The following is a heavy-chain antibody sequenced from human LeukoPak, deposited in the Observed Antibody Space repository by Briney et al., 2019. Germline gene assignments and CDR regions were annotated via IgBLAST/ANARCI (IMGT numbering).Heavy chain of an antibody. CDR3: ARTSMVRGVVYWFDP. CDR2: IYPGDSDT. Sequence: GESLKISCKASGYTFTSYWIGWVRQMPGKGLEWMGIIYPGDSDTRYSPSFQGQVTMSVDKSSSTAYLQWTSLKASDTAMYYCARTSMVRGVVYWFDPWGQGTPVIVSS. V-gene: IGHV5-51*01. J-gene: IGHJ5*02. CDR1: GYTFTSYW. D-gene: IGHD3-10*01.